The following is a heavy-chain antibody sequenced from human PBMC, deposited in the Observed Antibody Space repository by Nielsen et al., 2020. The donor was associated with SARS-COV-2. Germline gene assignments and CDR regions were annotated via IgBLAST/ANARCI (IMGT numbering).Heavy chain of an antibody. D-gene: IGHD3-9*01. CDR2: ISGRGGST. CDR3: AKDGYGTYYDILTGYYGSLLLDY. V-gene: IGHV3-23*01. CDR1: GFTFSSYA. J-gene: IGHJ4*02. Sequence: GGSLRLSCAASGFTFSSYAMSWVRQAPGKGLEWVSAISGRGGSTYYADSVKGRFTISRDNSKNTLYLQMNSLRAEDTAVYYCAKDGYGTYYDILTGYYGSLLLDYWGQGTLVTVSS.